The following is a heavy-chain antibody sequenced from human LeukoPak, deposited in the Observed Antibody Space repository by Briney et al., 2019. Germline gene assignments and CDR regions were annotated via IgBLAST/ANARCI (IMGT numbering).Heavy chain of an antibody. CDR1: GGSISSYY. CDR3: ARGDFWSGYLVDY. Sequence: SETLSLTCTVSGGSISSYYWSWIRQPPREELEWIGYIYYSGSTNYNPSLKSRVTISVDTSKNQFSLKLSSVTAADTAVYHCARGDFWSGYLVDYWGQGTLVTVYS. CDR2: IYYSGST. V-gene: IGHV4-59*01. D-gene: IGHD3-3*01. J-gene: IGHJ4*02.